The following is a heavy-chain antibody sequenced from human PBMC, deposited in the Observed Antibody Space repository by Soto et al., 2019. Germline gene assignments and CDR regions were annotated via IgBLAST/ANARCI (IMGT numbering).Heavy chain of an antibody. CDR3: ARGRSSSGWYLDFDY. V-gene: IGHV4-59*01. Sequence: PSESLSVTERGSGGSMSRYYWSWNRQPPGKGLEWIGYIYYSGSTNYNPSLKSRVTISVDTSKNQFSLKLSSVTAADTAVYYCARGRSSSGWYLDFDYWGQGTLVTVSS. D-gene: IGHD6-19*01. CDR2: IYYSGST. J-gene: IGHJ4*02. CDR1: GGSMSRYY.